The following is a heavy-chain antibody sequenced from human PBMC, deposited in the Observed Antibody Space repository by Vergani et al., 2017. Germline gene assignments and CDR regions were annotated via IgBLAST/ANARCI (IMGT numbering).Heavy chain of an antibody. Sequence: QLQLQESGPGLVKPSETLSLTCTVSGGSISSSSYYWGWIRQPPGKGLEWIGSIYYSGSTYYNPSLKSRVTISVDTSKNQFSLKLSSVTSADTAVYYCASEVDYYDSSGYSPPARGFDPWGQGTLVTVSS. CDR2: IYYSGST. CDR1: GGSISSSSYY. CDR3: ASEVDYYDSSGYSPPARGFDP. J-gene: IGHJ5*02. V-gene: IGHV4-39*01. D-gene: IGHD3-22*01.